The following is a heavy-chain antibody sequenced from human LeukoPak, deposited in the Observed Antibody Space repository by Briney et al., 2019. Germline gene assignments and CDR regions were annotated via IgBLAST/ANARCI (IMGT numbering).Heavy chain of an antibody. CDR2: ISSSSSYI. J-gene: IGHJ4*02. CDR1: GFTFSSYS. V-gene: IGHV3-21*01. D-gene: IGHD3-9*01. CDR3: ARKRDILTGYNDY. Sequence: GGSLSLSCAASGFTFSSYSMNWVRQAAGKGLEWVSSISSSSSYIYYADSVKGRFTISRDNAKNPLYLQMNSLRAEDTAVYYCARKRDILTGYNDYWGKGTLVTVSS.